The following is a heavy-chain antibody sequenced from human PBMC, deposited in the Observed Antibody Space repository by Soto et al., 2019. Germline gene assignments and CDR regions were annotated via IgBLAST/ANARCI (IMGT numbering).Heavy chain of an antibody. D-gene: IGHD1-7*01. V-gene: IGHV3-23*01. J-gene: IGHJ4*02. CDR3: ARRLSGTKGFDF. CDR2: ISGSGGTT. CDR1: GFTFSSYS. Sequence: PGGSLRLACAASGFTFSSYSMSWVRQAPGTGLEWVSSISGSGGTTYYADSVKGRFTISRDNSKNTLYLQMNSLRAEDTAVYYCARRLSGTKGFDFWGQGTVVTVSS.